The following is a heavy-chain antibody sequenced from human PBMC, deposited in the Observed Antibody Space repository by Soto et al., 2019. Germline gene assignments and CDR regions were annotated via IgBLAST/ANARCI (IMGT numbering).Heavy chain of an antibody. CDR2: ISYDGSNK. D-gene: IGHD2-15*01. CDR3: ARDFSDATMEYCRGGSCYDYYFDY. CDR1: GFTFSSYA. J-gene: IGHJ4*02. Sequence: GGSLRLSCAASGFTFSSYAMHWVRQAPGKGLEWVAVISYDGSNKYYADSVKGRFTISRDNSKNTLYLQMNSLRAEDTAVYDCARDFSDATMEYCRGGSCYDYYFDYWGQGTLVTVSS. V-gene: IGHV3-30-3*01.